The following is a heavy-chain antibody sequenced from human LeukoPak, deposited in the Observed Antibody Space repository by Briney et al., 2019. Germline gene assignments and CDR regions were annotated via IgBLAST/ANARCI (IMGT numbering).Heavy chain of an antibody. V-gene: IGHV3-23*01. CDR2: ISTTGGNT. CDR3: AKDAMAGTGTFDY. CDR1: GFNFNNYA. J-gene: IGHJ4*02. D-gene: IGHD6-19*01. Sequence: GGSLRLSCVASGFNFNNYAMSWVRQAPGKGLEWVSSISTTGGNTYYAHSVKGRFTISRDKSENTMFLQMNGLRAEDTAVYYCAKDAMAGTGTFDYWGQGTLSPSPQ.